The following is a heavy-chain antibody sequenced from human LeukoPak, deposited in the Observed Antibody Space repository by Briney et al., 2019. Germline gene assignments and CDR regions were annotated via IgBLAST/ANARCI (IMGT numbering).Heavy chain of an antibody. Sequence: GRSLRLSCAASGFTSSSYGMHWVRQAPGKGLEWVAVISYDGSNKYYADSVKGRFTISRDNSKNTLYLQMNSLRAEDTAVYYCAKDFAPYSSSWYSVIKPLPDYWGQGTLVTVSS. D-gene: IGHD6-13*01. CDR1: GFTSSSYG. CDR3: AKDFAPYSSSWYSVIKPLPDY. CDR2: ISYDGSNK. J-gene: IGHJ4*02. V-gene: IGHV3-30*18.